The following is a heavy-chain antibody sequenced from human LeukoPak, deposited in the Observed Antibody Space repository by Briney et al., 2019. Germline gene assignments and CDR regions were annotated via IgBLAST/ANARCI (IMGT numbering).Heavy chain of an antibody. Sequence: GGSLRLSCGASGFTFSNYEVNWIRQAPGKGLEWISYISNSGNTKYYADSVKGRFTISRDNANNSVYLQMNDLRAEDTAVYYCAAVIDYWGQGTLVTVSS. CDR2: ISNSGNTK. V-gene: IGHV3-48*03. CDR3: AAVIDY. J-gene: IGHJ4*02. CDR1: GFTFSNYE.